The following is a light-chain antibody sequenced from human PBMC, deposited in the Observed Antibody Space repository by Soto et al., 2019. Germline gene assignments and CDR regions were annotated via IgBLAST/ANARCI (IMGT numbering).Light chain of an antibody. V-gene: IGKV1-5*01. J-gene: IGKJ1*01. CDR1: RRIDRC. CDR3: QQYKDDAWT. CDR2: DAS. Sequence: DIQLTQSPSTLSASVGDRVTITCRASRRIDRCLAWYQPKPGKAPKLPVYDASTLEGGVPSRFSGSGSATEFILIISSLQPDDFATYYCQQYKDDAWTFGQGAKV.